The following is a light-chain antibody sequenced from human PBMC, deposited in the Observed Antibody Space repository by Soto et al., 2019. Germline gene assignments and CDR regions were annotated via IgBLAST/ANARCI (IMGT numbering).Light chain of an antibody. CDR3: AAWDDSLSGRV. Sequence: QSVLTQPPSASGTPGQRVTISCSGSSSNIGSNYVFWYQPLPGTAPKLLIYRNNQRPSGVPDRFSVSKSGTSASLAISGLRSEDEAEYYCAAWDDSLSGRVFGGGTKLTVL. V-gene: IGLV1-47*01. CDR1: SSNIGSNY. J-gene: IGLJ3*02. CDR2: RNN.